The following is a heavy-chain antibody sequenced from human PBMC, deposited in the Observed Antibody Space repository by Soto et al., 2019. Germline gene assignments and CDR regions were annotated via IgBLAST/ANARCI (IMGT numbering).Heavy chain of an antibody. D-gene: IGHD3-3*01. CDR3: ARSDYDFWSGPPGGQYYYYYYMDV. V-gene: IGHV1-69*01. CDR1: GGTFSTFA. Sequence: QARLVQSGAEVKMPGSSVKVSCKASGGTFSTFAITWMRQGPGQRLEWMGGVIPAFRTTIYAQKFQDRLTISADESTTADDIELSRLRSEDTAVYYCARSDYDFWSGPPGGQYYYYYYMDVWGEGTTVTV. CDR2: VIPAFRTT. J-gene: IGHJ6*03.